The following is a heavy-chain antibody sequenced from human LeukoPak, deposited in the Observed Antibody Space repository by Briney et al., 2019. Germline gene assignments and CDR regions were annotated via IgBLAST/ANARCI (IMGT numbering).Heavy chain of an antibody. V-gene: IGHV4-31*11. J-gene: IGHJ2*01. CDR3: ARGGVTTVTPDPYWYFDL. CDR1: GGSFSGYY. Sequence: SETLSLTCAVYGGSFSGYYWSWIRQHPGKGPEWIGYIYYSGSTYYNPSLKSRVTISVDTSKNQFSLKLSSVTAADTAVYYCARGGVTTVTPDPYWYFDLWGRGTLVTVSS. CDR2: IYYSGST. D-gene: IGHD4-17*01.